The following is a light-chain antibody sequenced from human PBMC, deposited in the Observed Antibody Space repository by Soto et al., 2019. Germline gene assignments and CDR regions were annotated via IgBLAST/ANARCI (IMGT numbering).Light chain of an antibody. CDR3: SSYTSSSTYV. Sequence: QSALTQPASVSGSPGQSITISCTGTSSDVGGHNYVSWYQQHPGKAPKLMIYEVSNRPSGVSNRFSGSKSGNTASLTISGLQAEDEADYYCSSYTSSSTYVFGTGTKAPS. CDR1: SSDVGGHNY. CDR2: EVS. V-gene: IGLV2-14*01. J-gene: IGLJ1*01.